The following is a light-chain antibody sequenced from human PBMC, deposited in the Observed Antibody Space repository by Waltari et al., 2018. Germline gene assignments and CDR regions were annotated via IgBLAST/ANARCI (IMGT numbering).Light chain of an antibody. CDR3: NSRDSSGNHLAV. V-gene: IGLV3-19*01. J-gene: IGLJ7*01. CDR2: GKN. Sequence: SSELTQDPAVSVALGQTVRITCQGDSLRRYFSSWYQQKPGQAPLLVIYGKNNRPSGIPDRFSGSTSGNTASLTITGAQAEDEADYYCNSRDSSGNHLAVFGGGTQLTVL. CDR1: SLRRYF.